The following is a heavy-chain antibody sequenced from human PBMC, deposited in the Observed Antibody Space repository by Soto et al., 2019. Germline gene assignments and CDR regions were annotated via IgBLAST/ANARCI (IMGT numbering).Heavy chain of an antibody. Sequence: PSETLSLTCTVSGGSISSYYWSWIRQPPGKGLEWIGYIYYSGSTNYNPSLKSRVTISVDTSKNQFSLKLSSVTAADTAVYYCASVSSSWYGRFDYWGQRTLVTVSS. V-gene: IGHV4-59*12. CDR2: IYYSGST. CDR3: ASVSSSWYGRFDY. D-gene: IGHD6-13*01. CDR1: GGSISSYY. J-gene: IGHJ4*02.